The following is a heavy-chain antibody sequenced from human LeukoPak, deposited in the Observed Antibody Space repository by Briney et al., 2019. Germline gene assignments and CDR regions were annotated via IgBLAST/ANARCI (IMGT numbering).Heavy chain of an antibody. J-gene: IGHJ4*02. CDR1: GFTFNDYA. V-gene: IGHV3-30-3*01. Sequence: QSGGSLRLSCAASGFTFNDYALYWVRQAPGKGLEWVTLISYDGYDKSYADSVRGRFTISRDNSKNTLSLQMNSLRAEDTAVYYCAREQWLVLNYFDSWGQGTLVTVSS. CDR3: AREQWLVLNYFDS. D-gene: IGHD6-19*01. CDR2: ISYDGYDK.